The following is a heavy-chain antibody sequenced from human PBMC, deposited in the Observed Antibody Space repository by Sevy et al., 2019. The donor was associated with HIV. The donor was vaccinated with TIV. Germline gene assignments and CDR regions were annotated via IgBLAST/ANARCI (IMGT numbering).Heavy chain of an antibody. CDR3: ARDQGAVVIVAATLFEY. J-gene: IGHJ4*02. CDR2: ISSSSNLI. CDR1: GITFSSYS. Sequence: GGSLRLSCAASGITFSSYSMNWVRQAPGKGLEWISYISSSSNLIYYADSVKGRFTVSRDNSKNTLYLEMNSLRTEDTAVYYCARDQGAVVIVAATLFEYWGQGTLVTVSS. V-gene: IGHV3-48*01. D-gene: IGHD2-15*01.